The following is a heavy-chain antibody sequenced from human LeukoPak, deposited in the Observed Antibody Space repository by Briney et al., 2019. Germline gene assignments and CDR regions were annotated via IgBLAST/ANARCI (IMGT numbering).Heavy chain of an antibody. V-gene: IGHV3-7*04. CDR3: ARWGGGFDY. CDR1: GFTFSSYY. Sequence: PGGSLRLSCAVSGFTFSSYYMSWVRQAPGKGLEWVANINQDGSVKYSVDSVRGRFTISRDNAKNSLYLQMNSLRVEDTAVYYCARWGGGFDYWGQGTLVTVSS. D-gene: IGHD3-10*01. CDR2: INQDGSVK. J-gene: IGHJ4*02.